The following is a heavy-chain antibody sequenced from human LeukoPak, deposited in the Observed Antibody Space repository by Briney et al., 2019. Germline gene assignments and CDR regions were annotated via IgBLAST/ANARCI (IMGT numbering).Heavy chain of an antibody. CDR2: ISWDNDK. V-gene: IGHV2-5*02. CDR3: AHAEDGGQKTGYYAQY. Sequence: ESGPTLVSPTQTLTLTCTFSGCSLSPSGVGVGWIRQPPGKAMEWLALISWDNDKSYSPSLRSRPTTTKATSKNQVVLTMTNMDPVDTATYYSAHAEDGGQKTGYYAQYWGQGTLVTVSS. D-gene: IGHD3-9*01. J-gene: IGHJ4*02. CDR1: GCSLSPSGVG.